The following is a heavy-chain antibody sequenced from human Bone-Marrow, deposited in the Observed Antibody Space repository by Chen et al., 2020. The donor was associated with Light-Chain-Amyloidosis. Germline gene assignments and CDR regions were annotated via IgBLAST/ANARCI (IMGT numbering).Heavy chain of an antibody. J-gene: IGHJ3*02. V-gene: IGHV3-9*01. CDR1: GFSFDDYA. CDR2: ISWNSGSI. Sequence: LVESGGGLVQPGRSLRLSCAASGFSFDDYAMHWVRQAPGKGLEWVSGISWNSGSIGYADSVKGRFTISRDNAKNSLYLQMNSLRAEDTALYYCAKSSYSSSFFLDAFDIWGQGPMVTVSS. D-gene: IGHD6-13*01. CDR3: AKSSYSSSFFLDAFDI.